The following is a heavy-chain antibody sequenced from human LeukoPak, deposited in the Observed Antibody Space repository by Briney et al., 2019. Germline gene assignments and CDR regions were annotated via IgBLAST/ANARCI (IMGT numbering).Heavy chain of an antibody. D-gene: IGHD3-3*01. CDR2: VHYGGNT. J-gene: IGHJ4*02. CDR1: GGSIRSGGYY. CDR3: ARPFWSGYNYYFDY. Sequence: SETLSLTCTVSGGSIRSGGYYWSWIRQPPGKGLEWIGSVHYGGNTYYHPSLKSRVTISVDTSKNQFSLKLSSVTATDTAVYYCARPFWSGYNYYFDYWGQGTLVTVSS. V-gene: IGHV4-39*07.